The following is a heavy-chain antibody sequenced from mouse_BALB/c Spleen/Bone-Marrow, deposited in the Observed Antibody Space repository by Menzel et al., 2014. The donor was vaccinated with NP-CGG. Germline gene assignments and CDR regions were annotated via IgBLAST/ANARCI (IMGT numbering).Heavy chain of an antibody. Sequence: QLQQSGPALVKPGTSVKVSCKASGYAFTSYNIYWVKQSHGKSLEWIGXFDPYNGGTDYNQKFKGKATLTVDKSSSXAYMHLNSLTSEDSAVYYCARSGYGDYWGQGTTLTVSS. J-gene: IGHJ2*01. V-gene: IGHV1S135*01. CDR2: FDPYNGGT. CDR3: ARSGYGDY. CDR1: GYAFTSYN. D-gene: IGHD2-14*01.